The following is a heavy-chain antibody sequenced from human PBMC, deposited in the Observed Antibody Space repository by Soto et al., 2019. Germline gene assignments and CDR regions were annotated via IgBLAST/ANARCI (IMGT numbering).Heavy chain of an antibody. V-gene: IGHV1-69*01. J-gene: IGHJ6*02. Sequence: QVRLVQSGAEVKKPGSSVNVSCKASGGTFSNYAINWVRQAPGQGLEWMGGILPIFGTVSYGQRFQGTVTITAAEPRSTAYMELRSLRSDDTAVYYCARGLLLWFGEAHYGRDVWGQGTTVTVSS. CDR1: GGTFSNYA. CDR2: ILPIFGTV. D-gene: IGHD3-10*01. CDR3: ARGLLLWFGEAHYGRDV.